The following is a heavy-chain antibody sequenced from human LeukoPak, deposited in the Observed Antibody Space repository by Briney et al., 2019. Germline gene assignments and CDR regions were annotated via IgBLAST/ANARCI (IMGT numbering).Heavy chain of an antibody. CDR1: GFTTYG. CDR3: ARDYYGSGWFDP. CDR2: ISISSSYI. J-gene: IGHJ5*02. V-gene: IGHV3-21*01. D-gene: IGHD3-10*01. Sequence: GGPLRLSCAASGFTTYGIHWVRQAPGKGLEWVSSISISSSYIYYADSVKGRFTISRDNAKNSLYLQMNSLRAEDTAVYYSARDYYGSGWFDPWGRGTLVTVSS.